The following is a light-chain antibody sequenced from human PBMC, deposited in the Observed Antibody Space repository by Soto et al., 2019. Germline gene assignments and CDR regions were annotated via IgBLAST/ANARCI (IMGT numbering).Light chain of an antibody. CDR3: QQYNTWPPLT. V-gene: IGKV3-15*01. CDR2: GAS. CDR1: QSVSSN. J-gene: IGKJ4*01. Sequence: EIVMTQSPATLPVSPGERATLSCRASQSVSSNLAGYQQKPGQAPRLLIYGASTRATGIPARFSGSGSGTEFTLTISSLQSEDFAVYYCQQYNTWPPLTFGGGTKVEIK.